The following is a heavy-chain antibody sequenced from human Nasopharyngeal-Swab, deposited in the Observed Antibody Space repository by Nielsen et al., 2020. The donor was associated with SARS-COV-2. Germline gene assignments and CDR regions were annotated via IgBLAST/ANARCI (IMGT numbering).Heavy chain of an antibody. CDR2: IIPIFGTA. V-gene: IGHV1-69*13. J-gene: IGHJ4*02. D-gene: IGHD1-26*01. Sequence: SVKVSCKASGGTFSSYAISWVRQAHGQGLEWMGGIIPIFGTANYAQKFQGRVTITADESTSTAYMELSSLRSEDTAVYYCARIIVGATLFDYWGQGTLVTVSS. CDR3: ARIIVGATLFDY. CDR1: GGTFSSYA.